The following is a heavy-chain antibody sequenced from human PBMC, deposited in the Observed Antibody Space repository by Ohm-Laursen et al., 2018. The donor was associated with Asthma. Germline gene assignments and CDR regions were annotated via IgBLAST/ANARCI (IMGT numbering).Heavy chain of an antibody. CDR1: GFTFRSYA. CDR2: GGSYYDGGLK. J-gene: IGHJ4*02. D-gene: IGHD1-26*01. Sequence: RSLRLSCTASGFTFRSYAMHWVRQAPGKGLEWVAVGGSYYDGGLKYYADSVNGRFTVSRDDSKNTLYLQMNSLRAEDTAVYYCARDESGSYYFDYWGQGTLVTVSS. V-gene: IGHV3-30-3*01. CDR3: ARDESGSYYFDY.